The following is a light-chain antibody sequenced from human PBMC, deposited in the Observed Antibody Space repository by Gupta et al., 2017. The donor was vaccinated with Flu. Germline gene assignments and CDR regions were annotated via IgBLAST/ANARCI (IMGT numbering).Light chain of an antibody. J-gene: IGKJ3*01. Sequence: PGTLSLSRGERATLSCRASQRINSNYLAWYQQKPGQAPSLLIFGTSIRATGIPDRFSGSGSGTDFTLTINRLEPEDFAVYYLQQDTLSLTFGPGSKVDL. CDR3: QQDTLSLT. CDR2: GTS. CDR1: QRINSNY. V-gene: IGKV3-20*01.